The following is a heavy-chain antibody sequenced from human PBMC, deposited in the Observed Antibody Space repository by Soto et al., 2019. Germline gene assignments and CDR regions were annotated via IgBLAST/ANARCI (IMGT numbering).Heavy chain of an antibody. D-gene: IGHD1-1*01. CDR2: IHYRENT. V-gene: IGHV4-39*01. J-gene: IGHJ3*02. Sequence: SETLSLTCTVSGASISGANYYCGWIRQPPGKGLDWIGSIHYRENTYYNPSLGSRVTISVDTSRNQISLNLSSVTAADTGVYSCARAREQRNRNAFNIWGQGTTVTVSS. CDR3: ARAREQRNRNAFNI. CDR1: GASISGANYY.